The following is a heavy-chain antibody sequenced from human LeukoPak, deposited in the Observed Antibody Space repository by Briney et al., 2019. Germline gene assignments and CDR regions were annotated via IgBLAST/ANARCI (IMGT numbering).Heavy chain of an antibody. V-gene: IGHV4-34*01. CDR1: GGSFSGYY. CDR3: ARGGRRAVAGTGIDY. D-gene: IGHD6-19*01. J-gene: IGHJ4*02. CDR2: INHSGST. Sequence: SETLSLTCAVYGGSFSGYYWSWIRQPPGKGLEWIGEINHSGSTNYNPSLKSRATISVDTSKNQFSLKLSSVTAADTAVYYRARGGRRAVAGTGIDYWGQGTLVTVSS.